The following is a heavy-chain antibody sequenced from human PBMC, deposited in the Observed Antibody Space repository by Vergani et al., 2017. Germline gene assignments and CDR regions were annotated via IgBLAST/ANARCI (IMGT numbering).Heavy chain of an antibody. Sequence: QVQLVQSGAEVKKPGASVKVSCKASGYTFTSYYMHWVRQAPGQGLEWMGIINPSGGSTSYAQKFQGRVTMTRDTSTSTVYMELSSLRSEDTAVYYCARARARIAAVSVGWFDPWGQGTLVTVSS. V-gene: IGHV1-46*01. CDR1: GYTFTSYY. D-gene: IGHD6-13*01. J-gene: IGHJ5*02. CDR3: ARARARIAAVSVGWFDP. CDR2: INPSGGST.